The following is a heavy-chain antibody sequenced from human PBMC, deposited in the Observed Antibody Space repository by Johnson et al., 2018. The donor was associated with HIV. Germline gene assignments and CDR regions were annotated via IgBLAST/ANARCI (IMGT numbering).Heavy chain of an antibody. CDR3: ARAPEVRGIDAFDI. Sequence: QMLLVESGGGVVQPGVSLTLSCAASGFTFSRYAMHWVRQAPGKGLEWVALISYDGSYQYYADSVKGRFTISRDNAKNSLYLQMNILTAEDTAVYYCARAPEVRGIDAFDIWGQGTVVTVSS. J-gene: IGHJ3*02. V-gene: IGHV3-30-3*01. CDR2: ISYDGSYQ. CDR1: GFTFSRYA. D-gene: IGHD3-10*01.